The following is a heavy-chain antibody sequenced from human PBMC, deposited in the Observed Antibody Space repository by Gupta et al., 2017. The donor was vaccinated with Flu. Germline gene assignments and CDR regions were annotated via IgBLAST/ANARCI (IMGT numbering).Heavy chain of an antibody. CDR1: GGSLRDFY. CDR3: ARQTWNDYY. CDR2: ISYSGIT. V-gene: IGHV4-34*02. D-gene: IGHD1-1*01. Sequence: QVQLQQWGAGLRPSETLSLTCAVYGGSLRDFYWSWIRQSPGKGLEWSGEISYSGITKYNPSLGSRVTISIDKPRNQFSLKMSFVTAADTAVYYCARQTWNDYYWGQGTLVAVSS. J-gene: IGHJ4*02.